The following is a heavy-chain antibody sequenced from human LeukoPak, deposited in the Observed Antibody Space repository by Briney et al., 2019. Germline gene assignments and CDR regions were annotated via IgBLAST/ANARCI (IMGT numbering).Heavy chain of an antibody. Sequence: GGSLRLSCAVSGFTFANYAMTWVRQAPGKGLESVSSTSTDGTTYYAHSVKGRFTLSRDNSKNTLYLQMSSLRAEDTAVYHCAKLGHGGYYSYMDVWGKGTTVTVSS. CDR3: AKLGHGGYYSYMDV. J-gene: IGHJ6*03. V-gene: IGHV3-23*01. CDR1: GFTFANYA. CDR2: TSTDGTT. D-gene: IGHD3-16*01.